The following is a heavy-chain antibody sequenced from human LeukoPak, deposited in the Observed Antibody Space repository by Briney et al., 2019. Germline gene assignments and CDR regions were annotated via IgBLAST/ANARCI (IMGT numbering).Heavy chain of an antibody. CDR3: ARARGDGYQWYFDL. D-gene: IGHD5-24*01. J-gene: IGHJ2*01. Sequence: PGGSLRLSCAASGFTFSSYWMNWVRQAPGKGLEWVANIKNDGSEKKYVDFVKGRFTISRDNAKNSLYLQMNSLRAEDTAMYYCARARGDGYQWYFDLWGRGTLVTVSS. V-gene: IGHV3-7*01. CDR1: GFTFSSYW. CDR2: IKNDGSEK.